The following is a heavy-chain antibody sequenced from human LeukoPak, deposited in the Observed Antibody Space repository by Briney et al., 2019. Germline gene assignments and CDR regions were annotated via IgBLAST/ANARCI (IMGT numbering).Heavy chain of an antibody. J-gene: IGHJ5*02. CDR3: ASAPDYGGNPNWFDP. D-gene: IGHD4-23*01. V-gene: IGHV5-51*01. Sequence: GESLKISCKGSGYSFTSYWIGWVRQMPGKGLEWMGIIYPGDSDTRSSPSFQGQVTISADKSISTAYLQWSSLKASDTAMYYCASAPDYGGNPNWFDPWGQGTLVTVSS. CDR2: IYPGDSDT. CDR1: GYSFTSYW.